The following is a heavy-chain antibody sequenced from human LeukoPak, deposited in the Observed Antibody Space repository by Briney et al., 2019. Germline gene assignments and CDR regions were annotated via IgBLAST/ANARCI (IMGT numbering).Heavy chain of an antibody. Sequence: PGVPLRLSCEASGFSLSTYFISWIPQATGKGLEWVSYITNSGRSKTCADAVKGRFNMSRDNAKQSVYLDMTDLRAEDTAVYYCAREASGYYHVFDAWGQGTRVTVSS. D-gene: IGHD3-3*01. CDR2: ITNSGRSK. CDR3: AREASGYYHVFDA. CDR1: GFSLSTYF. V-gene: IGHV3-11*04. J-gene: IGHJ4*02.